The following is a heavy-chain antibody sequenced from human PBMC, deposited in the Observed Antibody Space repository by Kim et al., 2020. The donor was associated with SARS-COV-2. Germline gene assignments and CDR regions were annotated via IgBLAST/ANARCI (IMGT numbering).Heavy chain of an antibody. V-gene: IGHV6-1*01. Sequence: SQTLSLTRAISGDSVSNNNVAWNWIRQSPSRGLEWLGRTYYRSKWDNDYAVSVKSRITINPDTSKNQFSLHLNSVTPEDTAVYYCAREGSSWRFDYWGQGTLVTVSS. CDR1: GDSVSNNNVA. CDR2: TYYRSKWDN. J-gene: IGHJ4*02. D-gene: IGHD6-13*01. CDR3: AREGSSWRFDY.